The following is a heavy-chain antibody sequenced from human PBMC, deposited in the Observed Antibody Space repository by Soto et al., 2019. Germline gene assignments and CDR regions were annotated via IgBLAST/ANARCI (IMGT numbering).Heavy chain of an antibody. CDR2: ISYDGSNK. Sequence: GGSLRLSCAASGFTFSSYAMHWVRQAPGKGLEWVAVISYDGSNKYYADSVKGRFTISRDNSKSTLYLQMNSLRAEDTAVYYCARDDPGTGYFSGCSCHTPHGASHIPGQGTMVT. CDR1: GFTFSSYA. J-gene: IGHJ3*02. D-gene: IGHD2-15*01. CDR3: ARDDPGTGYFSGCSCHTPHGASHI. V-gene: IGHV3-30-3*01.